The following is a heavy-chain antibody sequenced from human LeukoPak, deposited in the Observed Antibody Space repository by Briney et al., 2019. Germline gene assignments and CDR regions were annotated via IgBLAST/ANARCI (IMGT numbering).Heavy chain of an antibody. V-gene: IGHV5-51*01. D-gene: IGHD3-22*01. CDR1: GYSFTSYW. CDR3: ARQRYYYDSIGAFDI. J-gene: IGHJ3*02. Sequence: ESLKISCKGSGYSFTSYWIGWVRQMPGKGLECMGIIYPGDADTRYSPSFQGQVTISADRTISTTYLQWSSLKASDTAMYYCARQRYYYDSIGAFDIWGRGTMVTVSS. CDR2: IYPGDADT.